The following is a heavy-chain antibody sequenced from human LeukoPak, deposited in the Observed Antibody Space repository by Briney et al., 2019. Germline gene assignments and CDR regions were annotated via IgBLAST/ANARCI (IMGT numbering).Heavy chain of an antibody. J-gene: IGHJ5*01. Sequence: GGSLSLSCAASGFTFSTYWVSWVRQTPGKGLEWVANIKEDGSRQYYVDSVKGRFTISRDNAKNSLYLQMNSLRVEDTAVYYCARDGGGYDSWGQGTLVTVSS. D-gene: IGHD5-24*01. CDR2: IKEDGSRQ. CDR1: GFTFSTYW. V-gene: IGHV3-7*01. CDR3: ARDGGGYDS.